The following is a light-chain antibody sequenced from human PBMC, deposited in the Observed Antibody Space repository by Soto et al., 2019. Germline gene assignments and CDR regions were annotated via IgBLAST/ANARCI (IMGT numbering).Light chain of an antibody. CDR2: DAS. Sequence: DIQLTQSPCFLSASVGDRVTITCRASQGISSYLSCYQQKPGKAPNLLSSDASTLQSGEPSRFRGSGSGTEVTHTIRSLKPDDFATYYSQQYNSYNPTWTFGPGTKVDI. V-gene: IGKV1-9*01. CDR1: QGISSY. CDR3: QQYNSYNPTWT. J-gene: IGKJ1*01.